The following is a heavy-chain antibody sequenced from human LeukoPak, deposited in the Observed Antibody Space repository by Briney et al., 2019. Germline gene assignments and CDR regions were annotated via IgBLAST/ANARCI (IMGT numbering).Heavy chain of an antibody. CDR1: GFTFSSYA. CDR3: GKDESAGAGTLLAY. J-gene: IGHJ4*02. Sequence: GGSLRLSCAASGFTFSSYAMSWVRQAPGMGLEWVSAISGGGGSTHYADSVKGRFSISRDNSKNTLYLQMNSLRAEDTAVYYCGKDESAGAGTLLAYWGQGTLVAVSS. V-gene: IGHV3-23*01. CDR2: ISGGGGST. D-gene: IGHD6-13*01.